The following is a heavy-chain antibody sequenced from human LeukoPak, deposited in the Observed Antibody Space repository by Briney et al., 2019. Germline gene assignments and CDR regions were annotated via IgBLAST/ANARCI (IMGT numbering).Heavy chain of an antibody. CDR1: GFTFSSYP. V-gene: IGHV3-30*14. Sequence: AGRSLRLSCAASGFTFSSYPLHWVRQVPGKGLEWVAVISYDGSKKYYADSVKGRFTISRDNSKNTLYLQMNSLKPEDTAVYYCARDFGAGWEEPKYSFDYWGQGILATVSS. CDR3: ARDFGAGWEEPKYSFDY. D-gene: IGHD3-10*01. J-gene: IGHJ4*02. CDR2: ISYDGSKK.